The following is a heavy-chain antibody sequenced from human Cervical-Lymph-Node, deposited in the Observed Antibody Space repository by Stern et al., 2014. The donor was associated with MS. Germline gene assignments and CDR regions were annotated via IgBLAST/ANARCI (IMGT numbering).Heavy chain of an antibody. D-gene: IGHD2-21*02. V-gene: IGHV3-66*02. CDR3: ARTAYCGGDCYPH. Sequence: EVQLEESGGGLVQPGGSLRLSCAASGFTVSSNYMSWVRQAPGKGLEWVSVIYSGGSTYYADSVKGRFTISRDNSKNTLYLQMNSLRAEDTAVYYCARTAYCGGDCYPHWGQGTLVTVSS. J-gene: IGHJ4*02. CDR1: GFTVSSNY. CDR2: IYSGGST.